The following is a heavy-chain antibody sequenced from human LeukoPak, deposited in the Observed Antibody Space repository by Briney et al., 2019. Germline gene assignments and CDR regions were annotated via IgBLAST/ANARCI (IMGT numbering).Heavy chain of an antibody. CDR1: GFSFSNYW. Sequence: GGSLRLSCAASGFSFSNYWMHWARQAPGKGLVWVTRMNSDGSATYYADSVQGRFTFSRDNAKNTLYLQMNSLRAEDTAMYFCAKGPNYFDSWGQGTLVTVSS. J-gene: IGHJ4*02. V-gene: IGHV3-74*01. CDR3: AKGPNYFDS. CDR2: MNSDGSAT.